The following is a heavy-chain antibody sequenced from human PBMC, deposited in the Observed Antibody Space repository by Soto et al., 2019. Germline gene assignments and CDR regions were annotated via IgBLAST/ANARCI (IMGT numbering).Heavy chain of an antibody. J-gene: IGHJ4*02. D-gene: IGHD1-26*01. CDR3: VRVGVGIGNHFDS. V-gene: IGHV4-59*12. CDR2: IHYSGCT. Sequence: SETLSLTCSVSNGSISGFYWTWIRQPPGKILEWIGYIHYSGCTDYNPSLTSRATMSVDTSKNQFSLNLKSITAADTAVYYCVRVGVGIGNHFDSWGRGTLVTVSS. CDR1: NGSISGFY.